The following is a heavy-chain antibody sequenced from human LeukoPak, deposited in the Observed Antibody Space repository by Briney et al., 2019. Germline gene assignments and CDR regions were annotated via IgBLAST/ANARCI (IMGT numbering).Heavy chain of an antibody. CDR3: TTDPIFGGALGI. CDR2: IKSKTDGGTT. CDR1: GFTFSNAW. V-gene: IGHV3-15*01. D-gene: IGHD3-3*01. J-gene: IGHJ3*02. Sequence: GGSLRLSCAASGFTFSNAWMSWVRQAPGKGLEWVGRIKSKTDGGTTDYAATVKGRFTISRDDSKNTLYLQMNSLKTEDTAVYYCTTDPIFGGALGIWGQGTMVTVSS.